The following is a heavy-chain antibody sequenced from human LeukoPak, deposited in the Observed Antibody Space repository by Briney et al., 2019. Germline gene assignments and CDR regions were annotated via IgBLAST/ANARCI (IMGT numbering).Heavy chain of an antibody. CDR2: ISGSGGST. CDR3: AKRGLAAALFR. J-gene: IGHJ4*02. V-gene: IGHV3-23*01. D-gene: IGHD6-13*01. CDR1: GFTFSSYA. Sequence: GGTLRLSCAASGFTFSSYAMSWVRQAPGKGLEWVSDISGSGGSTYYADSVKGRFTISRDNSKNTLYLQMNRLRAEDTAVYYCAKRGLAAALFRWGQGTLVTVSS.